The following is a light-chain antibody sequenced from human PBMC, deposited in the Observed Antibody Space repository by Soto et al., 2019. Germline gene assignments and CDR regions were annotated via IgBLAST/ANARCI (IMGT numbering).Light chain of an antibody. CDR2: DAS. J-gene: IGKJ4*01. CDR1: QDISNY. Sequence: DIQMTQSPSSLSTSVGDRVTITCQASQDISNYLNWYQQKPGKAPKLLIYDASNLETGVPSRFSGSGSGTEFTFTISSLQPEDIATYYCQHYDNLPLTFGGGTKVEI. CDR3: QHYDNLPLT. V-gene: IGKV1-33*01.